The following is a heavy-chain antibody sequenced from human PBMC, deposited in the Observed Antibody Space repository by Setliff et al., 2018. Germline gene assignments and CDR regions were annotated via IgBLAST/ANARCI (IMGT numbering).Heavy chain of an antibody. Sequence: PVKVSCKASGGTFSSYGISWVRQAPGQGLEWMGGIIPIFGTANYAQKFQGRVTITADESTSTAYMELSSLRSEDTAVYYCARVSRTIVGARGFDYWGQGTLVTVSS. V-gene: IGHV1-69*13. CDR3: ARVSRTIVGARGFDY. D-gene: IGHD1-26*01. CDR1: GGTFSSYG. J-gene: IGHJ4*02. CDR2: IIPIFGTA.